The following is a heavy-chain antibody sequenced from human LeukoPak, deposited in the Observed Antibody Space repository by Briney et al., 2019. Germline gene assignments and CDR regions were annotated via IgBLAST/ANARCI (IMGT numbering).Heavy chain of an antibody. J-gene: IGHJ4*02. D-gene: IGHD6-19*01. V-gene: IGHV3-21*01. CDR2: ISSSSSYI. CDR1: GFTFNNYA. Sequence: PGGSLRLSCAASGFTFNNYAMNWVRQAPGKGLEWVSSISSSSSYIYYADSVKGRFTISRDNAKNSLYLQMNSLRAEDTAVYYCASVAKAVAGTLDYWGQGTLVTVSS. CDR3: ASVAKAVAGTLDY.